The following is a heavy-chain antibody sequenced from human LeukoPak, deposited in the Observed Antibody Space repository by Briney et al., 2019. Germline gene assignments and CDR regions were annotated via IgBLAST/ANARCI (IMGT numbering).Heavy chain of an antibody. CDR2: INSDASRT. CDR1: GFSFSTSW. D-gene: IGHD3-10*01. V-gene: IGHV3-74*03. J-gene: IGHJ6*04. Sequence: GGSLRLSCAASGFSFSTSWMHWVRQVPGKGLVWVSLINSDASRTTYADSVKGRFTISRDNAKNTVYLQMNSLRPEDTAVYYCARDRFYIPDVWGKGTTVTVSS. CDR3: ARDRFYIPDV.